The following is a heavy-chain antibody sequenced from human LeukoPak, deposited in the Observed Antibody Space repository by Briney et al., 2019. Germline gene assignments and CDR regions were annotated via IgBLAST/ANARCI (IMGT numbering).Heavy chain of an antibody. D-gene: IGHD6-19*01. J-gene: IGHJ4*02. CDR1: GFTFSSYS. CDR3: ARQGGAWYGFDY. Sequence: PAGSLRLSCSASGFTFSSYSMHWVRQAPGKALECVSDISGSGAVTYYADSVKGRFTFSRDNSKNTVYLQMNSLRAEDTAAYFCARQGGAWYGFDYWGQGTLVTVSS. CDR2: ISGSGAVT. V-gene: IGHV3-23*01.